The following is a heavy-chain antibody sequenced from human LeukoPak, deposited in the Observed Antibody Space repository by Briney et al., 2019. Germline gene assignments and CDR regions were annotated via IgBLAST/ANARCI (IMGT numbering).Heavy chain of an antibody. Sequence: GGSLRLSCATSGFTFSSYGMHWVRQAPGKGLEWVAFIRNDGSTKYFADSVKGRFTISRDNSKNTLYLQMDSLRAEDTAVYYCAKTHSSSWGIFDYWGQGTLVTVSS. CDR1: GFTFSSYG. CDR3: AKTHSSSWGIFDY. CDR2: IRNDGSTK. V-gene: IGHV3-30*02. J-gene: IGHJ4*02. D-gene: IGHD6-13*01.